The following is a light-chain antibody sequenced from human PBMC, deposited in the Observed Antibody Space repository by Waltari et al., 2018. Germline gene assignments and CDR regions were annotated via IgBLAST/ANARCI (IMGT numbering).Light chain of an antibody. CDR2: QDR. V-gene: IGLV3-1*01. CDR1: RLGDKY. J-gene: IGLJ2*01. CDR3: QAWDSSTVI. Sequence: SYELTQPPSVSVSPGQTATITCSGDRLGDKYVCWYQQMPGHSPLLVIYQDRKRPSGIPERFSGSNSGNTATLTISGTQPLDEADYYCQAWDSSTVIFGGGTKLTVL.